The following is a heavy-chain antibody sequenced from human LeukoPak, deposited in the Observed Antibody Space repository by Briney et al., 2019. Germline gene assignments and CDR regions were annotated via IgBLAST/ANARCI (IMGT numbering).Heavy chain of an antibody. Sequence: PGGSLRLSCAASGFTFSSYEMNWVRQAPGKGLEWVSYISSSGSTIYYANSVKGRFTISRDNAKNSLYLQMNSLRAEDTAVYYCARDMAIQNADYWGQGTLVTVSS. V-gene: IGHV3-48*03. CDR3: ARDMAIQNADY. CDR1: GFTFSSYE. D-gene: IGHD5-18*01. J-gene: IGHJ4*02. CDR2: ISSSGSTI.